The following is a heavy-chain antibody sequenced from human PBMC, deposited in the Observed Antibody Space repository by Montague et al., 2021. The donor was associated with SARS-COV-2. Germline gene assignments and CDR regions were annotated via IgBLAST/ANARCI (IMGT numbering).Heavy chain of an antibody. D-gene: IGHD2-2*01. J-gene: IGHJ6*02. CDR2: INHSGST. V-gene: IGHV4-34*01. CDR1: GGSFSGYY. Sequence: SETLSLTCAVYGGSFSGYYWSWIRQPPGKGLEWIGEINHSGSTXXXPXXXXRVTISVDTSKNQLSLKLSSVTAADTAVYYRTREGYQVLWSDYYYYGMDVWGQGTTVTVSS. CDR3: TREGYQVLWSDYYYYGMDV.